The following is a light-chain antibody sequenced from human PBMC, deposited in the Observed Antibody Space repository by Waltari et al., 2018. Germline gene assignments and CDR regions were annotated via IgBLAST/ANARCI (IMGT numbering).Light chain of an antibody. V-gene: IGKV3-20*01. CDR3: QQYGNSPPT. Sequence: EIVLTQSPGTLSLSAGERATLSCRASRSVNSNYLAWYQQKPGQAPRLLIYGVSSRAPGIPDRFSGSGSGTDFTLTISRLEPEDFAVYVCQQYGNSPPTFGQGTKLEIK. J-gene: IGKJ2*01. CDR2: GVS. CDR1: RSVNSNY.